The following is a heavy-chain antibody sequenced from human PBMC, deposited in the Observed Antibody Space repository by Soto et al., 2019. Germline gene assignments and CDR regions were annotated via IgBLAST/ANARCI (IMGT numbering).Heavy chain of an antibody. V-gene: IGHV1-8*01. Sequence: ASVKVSCKACGYTFTSYDINWVRQATGQGLEWMGWMNPNSGNTGYAQKFQGRVTMTRNTSISTAYMELSSLRSEDTAVYYRARFDSSSWYSDYYYYGMDVWGQGTTVTVSS. D-gene: IGHD6-13*01. CDR2: MNPNSGNT. J-gene: IGHJ6*02. CDR3: ARFDSSSWYSDYYYYGMDV. CDR1: GYTFTSYD.